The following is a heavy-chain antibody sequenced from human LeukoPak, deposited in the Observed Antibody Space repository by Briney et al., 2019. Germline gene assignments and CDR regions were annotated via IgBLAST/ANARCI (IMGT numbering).Heavy chain of an antibody. J-gene: IGHJ6*02. Sequence: ASVKVPCKASGGTFSSYAISWVRQAPGQGLEWMGGIIPIFGTANYAQKFQGRVTITADESTSTAYMELSSLRSEDTAVYYCARVDVRFLGWLTPHTGYGMDVWGQGTTVTVSS. D-gene: IGHD3-3*01. CDR2: IIPIFGTA. V-gene: IGHV1-69*13. CDR1: GGTFSSYA. CDR3: ARVDVRFLGWLTPHTGYGMDV.